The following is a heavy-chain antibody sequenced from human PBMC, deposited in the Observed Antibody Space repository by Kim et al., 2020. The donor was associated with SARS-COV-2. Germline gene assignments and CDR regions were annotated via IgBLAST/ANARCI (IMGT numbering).Heavy chain of an antibody. J-gene: IGHJ3*02. Sequence: GGSLRLSCAASGFTFDDYAMHWVRQAPGKGLEWVSGISWNSGSIGYADSVKGRFTISRDNAKNSLYLQMNSLRAEDTALYYCAKADRRDGAFDIWGQGTMVTVSS. CDR2: ISWNSGSI. CDR1: GFTFDDYA. V-gene: IGHV3-9*01. CDR3: AKADRRDGAFDI.